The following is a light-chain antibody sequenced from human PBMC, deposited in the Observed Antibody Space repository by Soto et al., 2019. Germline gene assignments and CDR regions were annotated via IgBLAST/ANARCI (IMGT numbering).Light chain of an antibody. CDR2: KAS. J-gene: IGKJ1*01. CDR3: LQYNSFRT. Sequence: DVQMTQSPSTLSAFVGDTVTITCRASQSIDTWLAWHQQKPGKAPKLLIYKASSLASGVPSRFSGSGSGSEFTLTISGLQPDDFAPYYCLQYNSFRTFGQGTKVEIK. CDR1: QSIDTW. V-gene: IGKV1-5*03.